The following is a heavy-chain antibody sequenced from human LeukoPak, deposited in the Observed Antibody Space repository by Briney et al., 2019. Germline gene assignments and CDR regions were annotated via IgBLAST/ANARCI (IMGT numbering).Heavy chain of an antibody. V-gene: IGHV3-23*01. D-gene: IGHD6-19*01. Sequence: PGGSLRLSCAASGFTFSSYAMSWVRQAPGKGLEWVSAISGSGGSTYYADSVKGRFTISRDNSKNTLCLQMNSLRAEDSAVYYCAKATEQWLAYYFDYWGQGTLVTVSS. CDR2: ISGSGGST. CDR3: AKATEQWLAYYFDY. CDR1: GFTFSSYA. J-gene: IGHJ4*02.